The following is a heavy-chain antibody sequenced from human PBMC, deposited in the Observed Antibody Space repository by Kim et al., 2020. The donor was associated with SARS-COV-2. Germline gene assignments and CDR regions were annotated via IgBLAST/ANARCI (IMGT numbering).Heavy chain of an antibody. CDR2: IIPIFGTA. J-gene: IGHJ6*02. Sequence: SVKVSCKASGGTFSSYAISWVRQAPGQGLEWMGGIIPIFGTANYAQKFQGRVTITADESTSTAYMELSSLRSEDTAVYYCARVVVVVAATREYYYGMDVWGQGTTVTVSS. V-gene: IGHV1-69*13. CDR1: GGTFSSYA. D-gene: IGHD2-15*01. CDR3: ARVVVVVAATREYYYGMDV.